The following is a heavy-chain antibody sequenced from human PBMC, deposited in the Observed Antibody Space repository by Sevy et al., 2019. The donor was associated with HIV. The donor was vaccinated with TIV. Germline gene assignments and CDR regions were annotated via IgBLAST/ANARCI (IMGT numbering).Heavy chain of an antibody. CDR2: LSGGGEST. D-gene: IGHD3-10*01. V-gene: IGHV3-23*01. CDR3: AKVGPVVRGVITDAFDI. CDR1: GFTFNSYA. Sequence: GGSLRLSCAASGFTFNSYAMSWVRQAPGTGLEWVSGLSGGGESTYYADSVKGRFTISRGNSKNTLYLQMNSLRAEDTAIYYCAKVGPVVRGVITDAFDIWGQGTMVTVSS. J-gene: IGHJ3*02.